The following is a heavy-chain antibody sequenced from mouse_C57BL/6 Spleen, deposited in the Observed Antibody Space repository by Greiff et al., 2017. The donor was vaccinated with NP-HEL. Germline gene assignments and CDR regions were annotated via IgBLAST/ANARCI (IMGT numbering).Heavy chain of an antibody. CDR2: IWSGGST. Sequence: VKLMESGPGLVQPSQSLSITCTVSGFSLTSYGVHWVRQSPGKGLEWLGVIWSGGSTDYNAAFISRLSISKDNSKSQVFFKMNSLQADDTAIYYCARRDGYYLYYAMDYWGQGTSVTVSS. V-gene: IGHV2-2*01. CDR1: GFSLTSYG. CDR3: ARRDGYYLYYAMDY. J-gene: IGHJ4*01. D-gene: IGHD2-3*01.